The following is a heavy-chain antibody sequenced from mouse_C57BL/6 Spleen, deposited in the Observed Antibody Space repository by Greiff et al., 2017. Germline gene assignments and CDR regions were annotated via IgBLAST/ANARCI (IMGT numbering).Heavy chain of an antibody. J-gene: IGHJ4*01. CDR3: ERQQLMAYAMDY. CDR1: GYTFTSYW. V-gene: IGHV1-61*01. Sequence: QVQLQQPGAELVRPGSSVKLSCKASGYTFTSYWMDWVKQRPGQGLEWIGNIYPSDSETHYNQKFKDKATLTVDKSSSTAYMQLSSLTSEDSAVXYCERQQLMAYAMDYWGQGTSVTVSS. CDR2: IYPSDSET. D-gene: IGHD3-2*02.